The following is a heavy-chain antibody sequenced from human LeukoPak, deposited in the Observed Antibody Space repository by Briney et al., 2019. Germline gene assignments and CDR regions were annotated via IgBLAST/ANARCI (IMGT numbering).Heavy chain of an antibody. D-gene: IGHD2/OR15-2a*01. CDR1: GFTFSSYA. V-gene: IGHV3-74*01. CDR2: INGDGSWT. Sequence: PGGSLRLSCAASGFTFSSYAMSWVRQAPGKGLVWVSHINGDGSWTSYADPVKGRFTISKDNAKNTVYLQMNSLRAEDTAVYYCVSFYETYWGRGTLVTVSS. J-gene: IGHJ4*02. CDR3: VSFYETY.